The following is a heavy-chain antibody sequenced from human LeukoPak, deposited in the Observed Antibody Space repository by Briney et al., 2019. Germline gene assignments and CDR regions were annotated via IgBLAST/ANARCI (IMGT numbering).Heavy chain of an antibody. D-gene: IGHD6-13*01. V-gene: IGHV3-30-3*01. Sequence: GGSLRLSCAASGFPFSNFALHWVRQAPGKGLEWVAVVSDDGNNQFYADFVEGRFTVSRDNFKNTLYLQMNSLRAEDTAVYYCARDRLYSSRNWFDPWGQGTLVTVSS. CDR2: VSDDGNNQ. J-gene: IGHJ5*02. CDR1: GFPFSNFA. CDR3: ARDRLYSSRNWFDP.